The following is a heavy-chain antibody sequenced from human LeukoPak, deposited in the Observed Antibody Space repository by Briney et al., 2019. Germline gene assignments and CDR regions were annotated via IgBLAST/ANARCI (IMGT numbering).Heavy chain of an antibody. D-gene: IGHD2-15*01. CDR1: GFTFSSYW. V-gene: IGHV3-7*01. Sequence: GGSLRLSCAASGFTFSSYWMSWVRQAPGKGLECVANIKQDGSENSYVDYVKGRFTISRDNAKISLYLQMHSMRAEDTAVYYCARAVVKYGGQGTLVTVSS. J-gene: IGHJ4*02. CDR3: ARAVVKY. CDR2: IKQDGSEN.